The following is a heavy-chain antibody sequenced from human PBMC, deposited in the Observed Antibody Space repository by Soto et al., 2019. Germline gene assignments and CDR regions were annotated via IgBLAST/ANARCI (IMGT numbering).Heavy chain of an antibody. CDR2: IYHSGST. V-gene: IGHV4-30-2*01. CDR3: ARVPGL. Sequence: QLPLQESGSGLVKPSQTLSLTCAVSGGSISSGGYSWSWIRQPPGRGLEWIGYIYHSGSTYYNPSLKSRVTLSVDRSKNQSSLKLSSVTAADTAVYYGARVPGLCGRGTLVTVSS. J-gene: IGHJ2*01. CDR1: GGSISSGGYS.